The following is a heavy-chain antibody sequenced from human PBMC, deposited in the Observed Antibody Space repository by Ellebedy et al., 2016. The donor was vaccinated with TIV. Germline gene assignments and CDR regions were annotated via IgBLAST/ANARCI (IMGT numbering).Heavy chain of an antibody. CDR1: GFTFSSYW. D-gene: IGHD3-9*01. J-gene: IGHJ5*02. V-gene: IGHV3-43*02. CDR3: AKASPLTGDHWFDP. Sequence: PGGSLRLSCAASGFTFSSYWMHWVRQAPGKGLEWVSLISGDGGSTYYADSVKGRFTISRDNSKNSLYLQMNSLRTEDTALYYCAKASPLTGDHWFDPWGQGTLVTVSS. CDR2: ISGDGGST.